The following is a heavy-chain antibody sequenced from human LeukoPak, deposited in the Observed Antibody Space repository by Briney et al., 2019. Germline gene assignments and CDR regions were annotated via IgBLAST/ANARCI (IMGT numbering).Heavy chain of an antibody. J-gene: IGHJ4*02. CDR1: GDSISSSC. V-gene: IGHV4-4*07. CDR3: ATGGPRKQWLPLVPFDY. CDR2: IYTSGST. D-gene: IGHD6-19*01. Sequence: SETLSLTCTVSGDSISSSCWSWIRQPAGKGLEWIGRIYTSGSTNYIPSLKSRVTISVDKSKNQFSLKLNSVTAADTAVYYCATGGPRKQWLPLVPFDYWGQGTLVTVSS.